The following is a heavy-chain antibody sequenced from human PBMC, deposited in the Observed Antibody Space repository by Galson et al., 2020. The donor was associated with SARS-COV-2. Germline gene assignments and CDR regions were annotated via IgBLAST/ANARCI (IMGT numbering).Heavy chain of an antibody. CDR3: ARGTISWHYFDF. CDR2: ISYSGTS. Sequence: SETLSLTCIVSGGSITSNSFYWGWIRQPPGKGLEWIGDISYSGTSYYNSSLKSRVTMSVDRSKNQFSLKLSSVTAADTAVYYCARGTISWHYFDFWGQGTLVTVSA. CDR1: GGSITSNSFY. J-gene: IGHJ4*02. V-gene: IGHV4-39*07. D-gene: IGHD6-13*01.